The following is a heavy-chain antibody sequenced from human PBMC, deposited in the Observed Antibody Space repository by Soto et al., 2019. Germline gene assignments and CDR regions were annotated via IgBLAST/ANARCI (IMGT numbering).Heavy chain of an antibody. CDR3: ASASSGSGAFDI. V-gene: IGHV4-34*01. Sequence: SETLSLTCAVYGGSFSGYYWSWIRQPPGKGLEWIGEINHSGSTNYNPSLKSRVTISVDTSKNQFSLKLSSVTAADTAVYYCASASSGSGAFDIWGQGTMVT. D-gene: IGHD5-12*01. CDR2: INHSGST. CDR1: GGSFSGYY. J-gene: IGHJ3*02.